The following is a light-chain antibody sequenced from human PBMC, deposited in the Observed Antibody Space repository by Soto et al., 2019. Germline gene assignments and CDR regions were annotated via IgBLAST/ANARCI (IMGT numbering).Light chain of an antibody. CDR1: TYGFETYNQ. J-gene: IGLJ1*01. CDR2: EGS. Sequence: QSALTQPASMSGSPGQSITISCSGTTYGFETYNQVSWYQQHPGKAPKILIYEGSKRPSGVSNRFSGSKSGNTASLTISGLQAEDEADYYCSSYAGSSNVFGTGTRSPS. CDR3: SSYAGSSNV. V-gene: IGLV2-14*02.